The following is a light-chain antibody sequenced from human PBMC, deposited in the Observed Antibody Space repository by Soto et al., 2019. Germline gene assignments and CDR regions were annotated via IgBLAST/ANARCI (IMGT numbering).Light chain of an antibody. CDR2: KAS. V-gene: IGKV1-5*03. Sequence: DIQMTQSPSTLSGSVGDRVTITCRASQTISSWLAWYQQKPGKAPKLLIYKASTLKSGVPSRFSGSGSGTEFTLTISSLQPEDFATYYCQQYGSSPRTFGQGTKVDIK. CDR1: QTISSW. CDR3: QQYGSSPRT. J-gene: IGKJ1*01.